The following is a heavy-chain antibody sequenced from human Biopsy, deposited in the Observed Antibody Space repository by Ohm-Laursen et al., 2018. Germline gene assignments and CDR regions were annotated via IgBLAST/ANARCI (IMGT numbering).Heavy chain of an antibody. CDR3: ATFRASWDTTQGGDY. CDR2: IYHSGTT. D-gene: IGHD1-26*01. V-gene: IGHV4-31*03. CDR1: GVSISVDGYY. J-gene: IGHJ4*02. Sequence: SDTLSLTCTVSGVSISVDGYYWAWIRQLPGKGLDWIGYIYHSGTTYYNPSLKSRITMSVDTSKNEFSLRLRSVTAADTAVYFCATFRASWDTTQGGDYWGQGTLVTVSS.